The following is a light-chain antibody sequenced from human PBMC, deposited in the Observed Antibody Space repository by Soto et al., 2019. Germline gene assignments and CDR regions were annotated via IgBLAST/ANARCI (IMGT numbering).Light chain of an antibody. CDR1: QDISNY. CDR3: HQYDNLPLT. J-gene: IGKJ4*01. V-gene: IGKV1-33*01. CDR2: DAS. Sequence: DIQMTQSPSSLSASVGDRVTITCQASQDISNYLNWYQQKPGKAPKLLIYDASNLETGVPSRFSGSGSGTDFTFTISSLQPEDIATYYCHQYDNLPLTFGGGTRWIS.